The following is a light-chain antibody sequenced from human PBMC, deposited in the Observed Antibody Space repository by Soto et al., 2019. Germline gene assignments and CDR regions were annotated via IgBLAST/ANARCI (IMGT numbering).Light chain of an antibody. CDR3: GTWDSSLTIGVI. CDR1: ISNIGGNT. V-gene: IGLV1-44*01. J-gene: IGLJ2*01. Sequence: QSVLTQPPSTSGTPGQRVTISCSGTISNIGGNTVNWYQHVPGSAPKLLIYRDDQRPSGIPDRFSASKSGTLATLDITGLQTGDEADYYCGTWDSSLTIGVIFGGGTKLTVL. CDR2: RDD.